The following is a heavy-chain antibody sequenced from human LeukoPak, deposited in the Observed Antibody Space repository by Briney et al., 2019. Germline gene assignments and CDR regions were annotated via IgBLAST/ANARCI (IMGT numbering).Heavy chain of an antibody. CDR2: ISYDGSNK. V-gene: IGHV3-30-3*01. J-gene: IGHJ6*02. Sequence: GGSLRLSCSASGFTFSSYAMHWVRQAPGKGLEWVAVISYDGSNKYYADSVKGRSTVSRDNSKNTLYLQMNSLRVEDTAVYYCARDHRAAAGSDFYGMDVWGQGTTVTVSS. CDR3: ARDHRAAAGSDFYGMDV. D-gene: IGHD6-13*01. CDR1: GFTFSSYA.